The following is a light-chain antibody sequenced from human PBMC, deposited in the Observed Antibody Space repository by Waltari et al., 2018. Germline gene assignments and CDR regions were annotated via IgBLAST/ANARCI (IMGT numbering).Light chain of an antibody. J-gene: IGLJ3*02. CDR2: VVT. CDR1: STDVGPYNY. CDR3: CSYAGSYIWV. Sequence: QSALTQPRSVSGSPGQSVTISCTGPSTDVGPYNYVSWYQQLPDKAPKRMIYVVTKRPSGVPGRFSGSRSGNTASLTISGLQAEEEADYYCCSYAGSYIWVFGGGTKLTVL. V-gene: IGLV2-11*01.